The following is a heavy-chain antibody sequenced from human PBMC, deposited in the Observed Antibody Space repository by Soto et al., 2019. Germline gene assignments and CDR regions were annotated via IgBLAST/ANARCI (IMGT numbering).Heavy chain of an antibody. D-gene: IGHD3-22*01. V-gene: IGHV3-49*03. CDR3: TRAPITMIVVAPDY. J-gene: IGHJ4*02. Sequence: HPGGSLRLSCTASGFTFGDYAMSWFRQAPGKGLEWVGFIRSKAYGGTTEYAASVKGRFTISRDDSKSIAYLQMNSLKTEDTAVYYCTRAPITMIVVAPDYWGQGTLVTAPQ. CDR2: IRSKAYGGTT. CDR1: GFTFGDYA.